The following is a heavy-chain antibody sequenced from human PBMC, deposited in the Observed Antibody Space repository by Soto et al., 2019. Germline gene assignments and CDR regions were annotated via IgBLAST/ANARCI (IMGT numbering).Heavy chain of an antibody. V-gene: IGHV4-34*01. Sequence: SETLSLTCAVYGGSCSGYSGGWIRKPPGKGLEWIVTIYYSGSSNYDPSLKSRVTISVDTSKNQFSLKLSSVTAADTAVYYCVRLAGYCTGASCYGHYAMDVWGQGTTVTVSS. CDR1: GGSCSGYS. D-gene: IGHD2-8*02. J-gene: IGHJ6*02. CDR3: VRLAGYCTGASCYGHYAMDV. CDR2: IYYSGSS.